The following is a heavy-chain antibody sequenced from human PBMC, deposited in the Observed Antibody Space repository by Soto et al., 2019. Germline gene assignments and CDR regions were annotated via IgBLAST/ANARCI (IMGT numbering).Heavy chain of an antibody. Sequence: SETLSLTCTVSGGSISSGDYYWSWIRQPPGKGLEWIGYIYYSGSTYYNPSLKSRVTISVDTSKNQFSLKLSSVTAADTAVYYCARGFFYCSGGSCYWFDPWGQGTLVTVSS. CDR2: IYYSGST. CDR3: ARGFFYCSGGSCYWFDP. D-gene: IGHD2-15*01. J-gene: IGHJ5*02. V-gene: IGHV4-30-4*01. CDR1: GGSISSGDYY.